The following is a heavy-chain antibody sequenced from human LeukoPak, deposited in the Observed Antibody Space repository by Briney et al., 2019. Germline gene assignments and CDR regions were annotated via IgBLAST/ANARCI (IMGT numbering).Heavy chain of an antibody. D-gene: IGHD5-18*01. J-gene: IGHJ2*01. V-gene: IGHV1-18*01. Sequence: ASVKVSCKASGYTFTSYDIHWVRQAPGQGLEWMGWISAYNGNTNYAQKLQGRVTMTTDTSTSTAYMELRSLRSDDTAVYYCARTLQLWSHWYFDLWGRGTLVTVSS. CDR1: GYTFTSYD. CDR2: ISAYNGNT. CDR3: ARTLQLWSHWYFDL.